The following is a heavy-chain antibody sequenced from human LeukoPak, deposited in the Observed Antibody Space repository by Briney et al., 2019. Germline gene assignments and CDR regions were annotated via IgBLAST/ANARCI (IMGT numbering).Heavy chain of an antibody. D-gene: IGHD6-19*01. J-gene: IGHJ6*03. CDR3: ARGRYSSYYYYYMDV. Sequence: ASVKVSCKASGYTFTGYYMHWVRQAPGQGLEWMGGIIPIFGTANYAQKFQGRVTITADKSTSTAYMELSSLRSEDTAVYYCARGRYSSYYYYYMDVWGKGTTVTVSS. CDR1: GYTFTGYY. V-gene: IGHV1-69*06. CDR2: IIPIFGTA.